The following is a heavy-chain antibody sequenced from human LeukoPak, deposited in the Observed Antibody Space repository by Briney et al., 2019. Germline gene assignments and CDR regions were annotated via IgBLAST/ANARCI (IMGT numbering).Heavy chain of an antibody. V-gene: IGHV3-23*01. J-gene: IGHJ4*02. Sequence: GGSLRLSCAASGFTFRDYGMSWVRQAPGKGLEWVSGIIGGAGGTYYADSVKGRFTISRDNSKNTLYLQMNSLRAEDTAVYYCAHGSMYQLDYWGQGTLVTVSS. D-gene: IGHD2-2*01. CDR2: IIGGAGGT. CDR3: AHGSMYQLDY. CDR1: GFTFRDYG.